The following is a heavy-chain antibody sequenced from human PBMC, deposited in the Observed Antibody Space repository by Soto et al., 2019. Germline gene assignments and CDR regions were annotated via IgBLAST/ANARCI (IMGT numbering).Heavy chain of an antibody. CDR2: INHSGST. Sequence: ADTLSLTCAVYGVSFSGYYWSWIRHPPGKGLEWIGEINHSGSTNYNPSLKSRVTISVDTSKNQFSLKLRSVTAADTAVYYCARGCGSYYGSWFTPWGQGTLVPVS. J-gene: IGHJ5*02. D-gene: IGHD1-26*01. CDR3: ARGCGSYYGSWFTP. CDR1: GVSFSGYY. V-gene: IGHV4-34*01.